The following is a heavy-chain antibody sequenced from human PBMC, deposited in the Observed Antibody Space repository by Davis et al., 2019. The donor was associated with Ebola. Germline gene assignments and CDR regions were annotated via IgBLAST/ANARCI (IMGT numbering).Heavy chain of an antibody. CDR2: ISSYNGHT. V-gene: IGHV1-18*01. CDR1: GYAFASFG. D-gene: IGHD3-22*01. J-gene: IGHJ3*02. CDR3: ARLMVITTYFRAFDI. Sequence: ASVKVSCKASGYAFASFGISWVRQAPGQGLEWLGWISSYNGHTSYAQNLLGRVTMTTDTSTSTAYMELRGLRSDDTAVYYCARLMVITTYFRAFDIWGQGTMVTVSS.